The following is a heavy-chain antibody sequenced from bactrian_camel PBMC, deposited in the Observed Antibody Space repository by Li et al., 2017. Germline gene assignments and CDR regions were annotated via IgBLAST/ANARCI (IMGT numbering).Heavy chain of an antibody. V-gene: IGHV3S53*01. CDR2: ISSRGDS. Sequence: HVQLVESGGGSVQAGGSLKLSCVVSGYVNRNFCMAWFRQAPAKEREWVADISSRGDSDYADSVKGRFAISKDNAKSTLALQMNSLKPEDTAVYYCALGSSSQSTMTARGQGTQVTVS. CDR1: GYVNRNFC. J-gene: IGHJ4*01. D-gene: IGHD6*01.